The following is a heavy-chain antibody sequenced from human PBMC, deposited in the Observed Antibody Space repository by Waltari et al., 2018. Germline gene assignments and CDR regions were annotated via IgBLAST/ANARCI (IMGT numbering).Heavy chain of an antibody. D-gene: IGHD4-17*01. CDR2: KIPNFGTA. CDR1: GGSFSSYT. Sequence: QLQLLQSGAGLMKPASSVSLSCKASGGSFSSYTFSWVRHAPAPGLEWMGGKIPNFGTANYEKECQGRVTITADKSTITAYMELSSLRSEETAVYYCARDGADDYGGNSGFYWYFDLWGRGTLVTVSS. J-gene: IGHJ2*01. V-gene: IGHV1-69*14. CDR3: ARDGADDYGGNSGFYWYFDL.